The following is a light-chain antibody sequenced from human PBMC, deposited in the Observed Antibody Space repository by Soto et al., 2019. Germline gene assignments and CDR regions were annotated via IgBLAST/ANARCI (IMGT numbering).Light chain of an antibody. V-gene: IGKV3-15*01. J-gene: IGKJ2*01. CDR1: QSVSSN. CDR2: GAS. CDR3: QQYNKLPSYT. Sequence: EIVMTQSPATLSVSPGERATLSCRASQSVSSNLAWYQQKPGQAPRLLIYGASTRATGIPARFSGSGSGTEFTLTISSLQSEDFAVYYCQQYNKLPSYTFGQGTKLEIK.